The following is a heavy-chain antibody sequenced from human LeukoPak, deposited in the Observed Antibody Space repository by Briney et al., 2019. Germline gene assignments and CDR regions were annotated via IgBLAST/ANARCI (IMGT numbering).Heavy chain of an antibody. V-gene: IGHV3-30*18. CDR3: AKDRDSSGYYPGY. CDR1: GFTFSSYD. CDR2: ISYGGSNK. J-gene: IGHJ4*02. Sequence: PGGSLRLSCAASGFTFSSYDMHWVRQAPGKGLEWVAVISYGGSNKYYADSVKGRFTISRDNSKNTLYLQMHSLRAEDTAVYYCAKDRDSSGYYPGYWGQGTLVTVSS. D-gene: IGHD3-22*01.